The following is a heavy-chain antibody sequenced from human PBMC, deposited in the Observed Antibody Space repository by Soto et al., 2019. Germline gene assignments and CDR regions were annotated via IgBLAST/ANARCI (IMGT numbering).Heavy chain of an antibody. CDR3: ARESRRGYRFFDF. J-gene: IGHJ4*02. CDR1: GDSISSGGFS. V-gene: IGHV4-30-2*01. CDR2: IYHGGST. Sequence: QLHLQESGSGLVKPSQTLSLTCGVSGDSISSGGFSWNWLRQPPGKGLEWIGNIYHGGSTYYNPSLQSRVTISVDKSKNQFSLKLSSVTAADTAVYYCARESRRGYRFFDFWGQGTLVTVSS. D-gene: IGHD5-12*01.